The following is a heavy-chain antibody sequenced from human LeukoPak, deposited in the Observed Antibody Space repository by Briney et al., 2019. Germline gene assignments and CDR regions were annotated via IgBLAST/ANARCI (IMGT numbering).Heavy chain of an antibody. D-gene: IGHD1-7*01. J-gene: IGHJ4*02. CDR2: ISRSGDTI. CDR3: AGYHWNSGVVY. CDR1: GFTFSSYA. V-gene: IGHV3-11*01. Sequence: GGSLRLSCAASGFTFSSYAMSWIRQAPGQGLEWVSYISRSGDTIDYADSAKGRFSISRDNAKNSLYLQMNSLRAEDTAVYYCAGYHWNSGVVYWGQGTLVTVSS.